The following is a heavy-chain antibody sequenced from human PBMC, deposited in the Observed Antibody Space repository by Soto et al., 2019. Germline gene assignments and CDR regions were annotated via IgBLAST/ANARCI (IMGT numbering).Heavy chain of an antibody. J-gene: IGHJ6*02. Sequence: GGSLRLSCASSGFTFDDYTMQLVRQVPGKGLEWVSLISWDGGSTYYADSVKGRYTISRDNSKNSLYLQMNSLRTEDTALYYCAKDINEGQNYYYGMDVWGQGSTVTVS. CDR1: GFTFDDYT. D-gene: IGHD1-1*01. V-gene: IGHV3-43*01. CDR3: AKDINEGQNYYYGMDV. CDR2: ISWDGGST.